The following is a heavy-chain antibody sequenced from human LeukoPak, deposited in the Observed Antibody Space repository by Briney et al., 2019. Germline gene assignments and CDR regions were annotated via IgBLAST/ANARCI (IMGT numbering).Heavy chain of an antibody. Sequence: PSETLSLTCAVSGYSISSGYYWGWIRQPPGKGLEWIGSIYHSGSTYYNPSLKSRVTISVDTSKNQFSLKLSSVTAADTAVYYCASIISLTGTITSWGQGTQVTVSS. CDR3: ASIISLTGTITS. D-gene: IGHD1-20*01. CDR2: IYHSGST. J-gene: IGHJ5*02. CDR1: GYSISSGYY. V-gene: IGHV4-38-2*01.